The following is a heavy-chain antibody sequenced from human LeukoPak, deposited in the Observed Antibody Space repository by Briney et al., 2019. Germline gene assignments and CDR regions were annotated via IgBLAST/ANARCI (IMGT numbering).Heavy chain of an antibody. CDR3: ARGGENWNDFGY. Sequence: GGSLRLSCAASGFTFSSYSMNWVRQAPGKGLEWVSSISSSSSYIYYADSVKGRFTISRDNAKSSLYLQMNSLRAEDTAVYYCARGGENWNDFGYWGQGTLVTVSS. D-gene: IGHD1-1*01. V-gene: IGHV3-21*01. CDR2: ISSSSSYI. CDR1: GFTFSSYS. J-gene: IGHJ4*02.